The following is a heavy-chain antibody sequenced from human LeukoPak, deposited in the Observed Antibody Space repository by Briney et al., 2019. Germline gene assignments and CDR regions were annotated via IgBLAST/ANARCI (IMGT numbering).Heavy chain of an antibody. V-gene: IGHV3-7*01. CDR1: GFTFSSYW. Sequence: TGGSLRLSCAASGFTFSSYWMSWVRQAPGKGLEWVANIKQDGSEKYYVDSVKGRFTISRDNAKNSLYLQMNSLRAEDTAVYYCARSHPGYSYGIYGDYVLDAFDIWGQGTMVTVSS. J-gene: IGHJ3*02. CDR3: ARSHPGYSYGIYGDYVLDAFDI. D-gene: IGHD5-18*01. CDR2: IKQDGSEK.